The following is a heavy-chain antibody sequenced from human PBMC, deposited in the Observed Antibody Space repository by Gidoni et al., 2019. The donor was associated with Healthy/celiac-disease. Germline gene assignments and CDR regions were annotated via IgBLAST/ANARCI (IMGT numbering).Heavy chain of an antibody. CDR2: ISYDGSNK. CDR3: ASYDYIWGSYRYPFDY. CDR1: GFTFSSYG. Sequence: QVQLVESGGGVVQPGRSLRLSCAASGFTFSSYGMHWVRQAPGKGLEWVAVISYDGSNKYYAASVKGRFTISRDNSKNTLYLQMNSRRAEDTAVYYCASYDYIWGSYRYPFDYWGQGTLVTVSS. J-gene: IGHJ4*02. V-gene: IGHV3-30*03. D-gene: IGHD3-16*02.